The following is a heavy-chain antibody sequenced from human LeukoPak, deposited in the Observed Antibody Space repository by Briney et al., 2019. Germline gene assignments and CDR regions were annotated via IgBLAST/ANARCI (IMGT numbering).Heavy chain of an antibody. D-gene: IGHD3-3*01. CDR1: GFTLSDHY. CDR3: ARQTYYDFWSGYYVDY. Sequence: GGSLRLSYAASGFTLSDHYMSWIRQAPGKGLEWVSYITSSDSPIYYADSVKGRFTISRDNAKNSLYLQMNSLRAEDTAVYYCARQTYYDFWSGYYVDYWGQGTLVTVSS. V-gene: IGHV3-11*01. J-gene: IGHJ4*02. CDR2: ITSSDSPI.